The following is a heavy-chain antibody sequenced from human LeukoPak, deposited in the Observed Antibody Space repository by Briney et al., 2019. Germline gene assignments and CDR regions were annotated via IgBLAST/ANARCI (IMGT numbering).Heavy chain of an antibody. V-gene: IGHV3-66*01. CDR1: GFTVSSNY. J-gene: IGHJ3*02. D-gene: IGHD3-22*01. CDR2: IYSGGST. CDR3: ARDPNGDYYYDSSGYAPRHAFDI. Sequence: PGGSLRLSCAASGFTVSSNYMSWVRQAPGKGLEWVSVIYSGGSTYYADSVKGRFTISRDNSKNTLYLQMNSLRAEDTAVYYCARDPNGDYYYDSSGYAPRHAFDIWGQGTMVTVSS.